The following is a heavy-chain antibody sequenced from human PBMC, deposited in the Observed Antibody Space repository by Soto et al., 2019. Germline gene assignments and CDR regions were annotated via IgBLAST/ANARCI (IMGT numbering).Heavy chain of an antibody. V-gene: IGHV1-18*01. J-gene: IGHJ4*02. CDR1: GYTFTSYG. CDR2: ISAYNGNT. Sequence: GASVKVSCKASGYTFTSYGISWVRQAPGQGLEWMGWISAYNGNTNYAQKLQGRVTMTTDTSTSTAYMELRSLRSDDTAVYYCARDRNYYGSGSYYSLLDYWGQGTLVTVS. D-gene: IGHD3-10*01. CDR3: ARDRNYYGSGSYYSLLDY.